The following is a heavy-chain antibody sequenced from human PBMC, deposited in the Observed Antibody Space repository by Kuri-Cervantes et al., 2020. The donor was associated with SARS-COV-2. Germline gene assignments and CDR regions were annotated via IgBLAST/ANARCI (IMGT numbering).Heavy chain of an antibody. CDR2: IYYSGDT. D-gene: IGHD2-8*01. Sequence: SETLSLTCTVSGGSMRYFYWSWIRQPPGRGLEWIGYIYYSGDTDYNPSLKSRVTISIDTSKNQLSLKLSSVTAADRAVYYCARRFNDCSNGVCRTYYYYSMDVWGQGTTVTVSS. J-gene: IGHJ6*02. CDR3: ARRFNDCSNGVCRTYYYYSMDV. CDR1: GGSMRYFY. V-gene: IGHV4-59*01.